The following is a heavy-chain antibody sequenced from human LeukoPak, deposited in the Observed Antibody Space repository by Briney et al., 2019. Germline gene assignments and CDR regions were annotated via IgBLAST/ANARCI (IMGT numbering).Heavy chain of an antibody. CDR3: ARVVYCSGGNCQIFAFDI. CDR2: ISSSSTI. V-gene: IGHV3-48*01. J-gene: IGHJ3*02. D-gene: IGHD2-15*01. CDR1: GFTFSSHS. Sequence: GGSLRLSCAASGFTFSSHSMNWVRQAPGKGLEWVSYISSSSTIYYADSVKGRFTISRDNAKNSLYLQMNSLRAEDTAVYYCARVVYCSGGNCQIFAFDIWGQGTLVTVSS.